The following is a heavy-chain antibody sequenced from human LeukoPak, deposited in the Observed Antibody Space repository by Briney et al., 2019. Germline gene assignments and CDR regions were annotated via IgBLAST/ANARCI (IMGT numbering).Heavy chain of an antibody. CDR1: GGSISSYY. CDR3: ARVGYGDYVYFDL. D-gene: IGHD4-17*01. J-gene: IGHJ2*01. CDR2: IYYSGST. V-gene: IGHV4-59*01. Sequence: SETLSLTCTASGGSISSYYWSWIRQPPGKGLEWIGYIYYSGSTNYNPSLKSRVTISVDSSKNQFSLKLSSVTAADTAVYYCARVGYGDYVYFDLWGRGTLVTVSS.